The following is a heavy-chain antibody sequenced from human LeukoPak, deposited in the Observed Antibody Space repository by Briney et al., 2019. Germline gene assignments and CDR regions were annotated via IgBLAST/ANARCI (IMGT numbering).Heavy chain of an antibody. D-gene: IGHD2-15*01. V-gene: IGHV3-15*07. J-gene: IGHJ4*02. Sequence: GGSLRLSCAASGFTFSSYAMNWVRQAPGKGLEWVGRIKSKTDGGTTDYAAPVKGRFTISRDDSKNTLYLQMNSLKTEDTAVYYCTTGGMDIVVVVAEDYWGQGTLVTVSS. CDR1: GFTFSSYA. CDR3: TTGGMDIVVVVAEDY. CDR2: IKSKTDGGTT.